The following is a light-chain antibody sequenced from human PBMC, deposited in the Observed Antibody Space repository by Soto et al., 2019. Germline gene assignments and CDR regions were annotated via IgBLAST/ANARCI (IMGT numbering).Light chain of an antibody. J-gene: IGLJ2*01. V-gene: IGLV1-44*01. CDR3: AAWDDSLNGLV. CDR1: SSNIGSNT. Sequence: QSVLTQPPSASGTPGQRLTISCSGSSSNIGSNTVTWYQQLPGTAPKVLIHSNDRRPSGVPDRFSGSKSGTSASLAISGLLSDDEADYYCAAWDDSLNGLVFGGGTKDTVL. CDR2: SND.